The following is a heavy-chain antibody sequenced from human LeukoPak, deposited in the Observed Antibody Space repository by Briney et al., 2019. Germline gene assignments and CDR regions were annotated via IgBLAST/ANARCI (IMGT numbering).Heavy chain of an antibody. J-gene: IGHJ5*02. V-gene: IGHV3-48*03. CDR1: GFTLSSYE. CDR3: ARDSQPFCNNGICYTKYNWFDP. Sequence: PGGSLRLSCAASGFTLSSYEMNWVRQAPGKGLEWVSYISSSGGTTHYADSVKGRFTISRDNAKNSLSLQMNSLRAEDPAIYYCARDSQPFCNNGICYTKYNWFDPWGQGTLVTVSS. D-gene: IGHD2-8*01. CDR2: ISSSGGTT.